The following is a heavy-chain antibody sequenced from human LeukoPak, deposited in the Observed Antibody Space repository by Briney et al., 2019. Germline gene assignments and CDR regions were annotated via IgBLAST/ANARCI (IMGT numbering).Heavy chain of an antibody. Sequence: GGSLRLSCAASGFTFSSYAMHWVRQAPGKGMEWVAVISSDGSNKYYADSVKGRFTISRDNSKNTLYLQMNSLRAEDTAVYYCASSHSFITFDYWGQGTLVTVSS. D-gene: IGHD2-21*01. CDR3: ASSHSFITFDY. CDR2: ISSDGSNK. J-gene: IGHJ4*02. V-gene: IGHV3-30-3*01. CDR1: GFTFSSYA.